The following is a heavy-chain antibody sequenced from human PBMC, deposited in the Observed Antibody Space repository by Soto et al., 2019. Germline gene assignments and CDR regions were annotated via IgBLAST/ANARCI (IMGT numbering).Heavy chain of an antibody. CDR2: IIPIFGTA. CDR3: ARSRDDYGDPPGWFDP. J-gene: IGHJ5*02. Sequence: QVQLVQSGAEVKKPGSSVKVSCKASGGTFSSYAISWVRQAPGQGLEWMGGIIPIFGTANYAQKFQGRVTITADDSTSTAYMELSSLRSEDTAVYYCARSRDDYGDPPGWFDPWGQGTLVTVSS. CDR1: GGTFSSYA. V-gene: IGHV1-69*01. D-gene: IGHD4-17*01.